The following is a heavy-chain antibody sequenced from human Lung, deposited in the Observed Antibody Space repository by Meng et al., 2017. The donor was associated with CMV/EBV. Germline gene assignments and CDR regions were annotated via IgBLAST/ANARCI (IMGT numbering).Heavy chain of an antibody. J-gene: IGHJ4*02. CDR3: ERASRVLGGFDY. CDR2: INTSVGYT. V-gene: IGHV1-46*01. CDR1: GYTFTNYY. D-gene: IGHD3-16*01. Sequence: QVLLVQSGAEVKKPGASVKVSCKASGYTFTNYYMHWVRQAPGQGLEWMGIINTSVGYTSHAQKFQGRVTMTRDTSTSTVHMEVSSLRSADTAVYYCERASRVLGGFDYWGQGTLVTVSS.